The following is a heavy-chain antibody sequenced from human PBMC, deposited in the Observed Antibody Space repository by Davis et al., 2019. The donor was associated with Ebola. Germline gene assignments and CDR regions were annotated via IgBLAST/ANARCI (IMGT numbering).Heavy chain of an antibody. CDR2: MYYSGST. CDR3: ARDRSPPSGPFDF. V-gene: IGHV4-39*07. CDR1: GGSISSSSYY. J-gene: IGHJ4*02. D-gene: IGHD3-10*01. Sequence: SETLSLTCTVSGGSISSSSYYWGWIRQPPGKGLEWIGSMYYSGSTYYNPSLKSRVTISVDTSKNQFSLKLSSVTAADTAVYYCARDRSPPSGPFDFWGQGTLVTVSS.